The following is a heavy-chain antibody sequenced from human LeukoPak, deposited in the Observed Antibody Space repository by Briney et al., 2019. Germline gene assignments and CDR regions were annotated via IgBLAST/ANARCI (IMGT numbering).Heavy chain of an antibody. V-gene: IGHV1-69*01. D-gene: IGHD3-22*01. CDR2: IIPIFGTA. CDR3: ARAIYDSSGYYYGGYYYYGMDV. J-gene: IGHJ6*02. Sequence: SVKVSCKASGGTFSSYAISWVRQAPGQGLEWMGGIIPIFGTANYAQKFQGRVTITADESTSTAYMELSSLRSEDTAVYYCARAIYDSSGYYYGGYYYYGMDVWGQGTTVTVSS. CDR1: GGTFSSYA.